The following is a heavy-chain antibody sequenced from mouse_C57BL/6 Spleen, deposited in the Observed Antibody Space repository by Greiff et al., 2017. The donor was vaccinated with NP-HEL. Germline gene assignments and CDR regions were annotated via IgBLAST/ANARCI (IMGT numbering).Heavy chain of an antibody. CDR2: IDPSDSET. CDR1: GYTFTSYW. J-gene: IGHJ1*03. V-gene: IGHV1-52*01. CDR3: ARRSSHYYGSSYGNWYFDV. Sequence: QVQLQQPGAELVRPGSSVKLSCKASGYTFTSYWMHWVKQRPIQGLEWIGNIDPSDSETHYNQKFKDKATLTVDKSSSTAYMQLSSLTSEDSAVYYCARRSSHYYGSSYGNWYFDVWGTGTTVTVSS. D-gene: IGHD1-1*01.